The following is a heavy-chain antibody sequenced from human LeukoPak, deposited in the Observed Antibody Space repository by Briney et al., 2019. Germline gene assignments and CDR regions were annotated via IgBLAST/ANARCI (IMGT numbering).Heavy chain of an antibody. CDR2: IYHSGST. CDR3: ARARNYYYGSGNFDY. V-gene: IGHV4-30-2*01. J-gene: IGHJ4*02. Sequence: PSETLSLTCAVSGGSISSGGYSWSWIRQPPGKGLEWIGYIYHSGSTYYNPSLKSRVTISVDRSKNQFSLKLSSVTAADTAVYYCARARNYYYGSGNFDYWGQGTLVTVSS. D-gene: IGHD3-10*01. CDR1: GGSISSGGYS.